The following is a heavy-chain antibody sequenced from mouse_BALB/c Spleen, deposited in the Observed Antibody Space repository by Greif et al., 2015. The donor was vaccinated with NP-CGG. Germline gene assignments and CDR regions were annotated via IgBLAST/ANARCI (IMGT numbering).Heavy chain of an antibody. CDR1: GFTFSDFY. Sequence: EVKVVESGGGLVQPGGSLRLSCAISGFTFSDFYMEWVRQPPGKRLEWIAASRNKANDYTTEYSASVKGRFIVSRDTSQSILYLQMNALRAEDTAIYYCARDDGYWYFDVWGAGTTVTVSS. CDR3: ARDDGYWYFDV. CDR2: SRNKANDYTT. V-gene: IGHV7-1*02. J-gene: IGHJ1*01. D-gene: IGHD1-1*02.